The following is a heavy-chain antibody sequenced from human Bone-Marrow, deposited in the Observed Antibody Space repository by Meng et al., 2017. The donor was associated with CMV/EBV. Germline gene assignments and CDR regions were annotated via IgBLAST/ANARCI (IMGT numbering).Heavy chain of an antibody. J-gene: IGHJ4*02. CDR3: ARGSLIVPAAVAD. Sequence: GSLRLSCAVYGGSFSGYYWSWIRQPPGKGLEWIGEINHSGSTNYNPSLKSRVTISVDTSKNQFSLKLSSVTAADTAVYYCARGSLIVPAAVADWGQGPRVTGYS. CDR1: GGSFSGYY. D-gene: IGHD2-2*01. V-gene: IGHV4-34*01. CDR2: INHSGST.